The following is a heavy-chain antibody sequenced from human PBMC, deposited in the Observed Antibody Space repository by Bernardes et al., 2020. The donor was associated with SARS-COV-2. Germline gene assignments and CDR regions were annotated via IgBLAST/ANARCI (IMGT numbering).Heavy chain of an antibody. CDR1: GFTFSSYS. CDR2: ISSSSTI. J-gene: IGHJ4*02. CDR3: AGLSSVDY. V-gene: IGHV3-48*01. D-gene: IGHD3-22*01. Sequence: GGSLRLSCAASGFTFSSYSMNWVRQAPGKGLEWVSYISSSSTIYYADSVKGRFTISRDNAKNSLYLQMNSLRAEDTAVYYCAGLSSVDYWGQGTLVTVSS.